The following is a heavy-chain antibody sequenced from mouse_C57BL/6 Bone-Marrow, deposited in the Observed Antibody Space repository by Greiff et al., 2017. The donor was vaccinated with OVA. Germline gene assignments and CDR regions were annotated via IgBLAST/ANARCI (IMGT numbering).Heavy chain of an antibody. CDR1: GFTFSSYA. V-gene: IGHV5-4*03. CDR3: ARATGPFAY. D-gene: IGHD4-1*01. Sequence: EVKVVESGGGLVKPGGSLKLSCAASGFTFSSYAMSWVRQTPEKRLEWVATISDGGSYTYYPDNVKGRFTISRDNAKNTLFLQMTSLRSEDTAMYYCARATGPFAYWGQGTLVTVSA. CDR2: ISDGGSYT. J-gene: IGHJ3*01.